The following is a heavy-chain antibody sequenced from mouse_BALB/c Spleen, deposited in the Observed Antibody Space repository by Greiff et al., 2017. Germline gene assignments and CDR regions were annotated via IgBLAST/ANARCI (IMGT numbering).Heavy chain of an antibody. Sequence: VKVEESGPGLVAPSQSLSITCTVSGFSLTSYGVHWVRQPPGKGLEWLGVIWAGGSTNYNSALMSRLSIGKDNSKSQVFLIMNSLQTDDTAMYYCARESRGSAWFAYWGQGTLVTVSA. V-gene: IGHV2-9*02. J-gene: IGHJ3*01. CDR2: IWAGGST. CDR3: ARESRGSAWFAY. CDR1: GFSLTSYG.